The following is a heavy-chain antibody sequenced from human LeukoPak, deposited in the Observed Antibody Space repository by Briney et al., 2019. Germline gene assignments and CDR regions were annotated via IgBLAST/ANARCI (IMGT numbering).Heavy chain of an antibody. J-gene: IGHJ4*02. V-gene: IGHV1-18*01. CDR2: ISVYNGYT. CDR1: GYTFTNYG. D-gene: IGHD5-24*01. CDR3: ARRRDGYNFYAY. Sequence: GASVKVSCRASGYTFTNYGIAWVRQAPGQGREWMGWISVYNGYTNYAQMFQGRVTMTTDTSSSTAFMELRSLRSDDTAVYYCARRRDGYNFYAYWGQGTLVAVSS.